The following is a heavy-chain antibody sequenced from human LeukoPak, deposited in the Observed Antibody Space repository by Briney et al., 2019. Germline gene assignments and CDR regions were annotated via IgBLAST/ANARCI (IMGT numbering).Heavy chain of an antibody. J-gene: IGHJ3*02. CDR2: IFISGST. Sequence: GGSLRLSCAASGFSLSNNCMSWVRQAPGKGLEWVSVIFISGSTGYADSVKGRFTISRDNSKNIVYLQMNSLRPEDTAVYYCARATVTTGNVLDIWGQGTMVSVSS. CDR3: ARATVTTGNVLDI. V-gene: IGHV3-53*01. CDR1: GFSLSNNC. D-gene: IGHD4-17*01.